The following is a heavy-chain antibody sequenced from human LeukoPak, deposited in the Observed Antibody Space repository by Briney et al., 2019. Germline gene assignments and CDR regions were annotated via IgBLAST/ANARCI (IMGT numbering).Heavy chain of an antibody. J-gene: IGHJ4*02. V-gene: IGHV1-2*02. Sequence: ASVKVSCKASGYTFTGYYMHWVRQAPGQGLGWMGWINPNSGGTNYAQKFQGRVTMTRDTSISTAYMELSRLRSDDTAVCYCARGAHYYDSSGPGDYWGQGTLVTVSS. CDR3: ARGAHYYDSSGPGDY. CDR1: GYTFTGYY. D-gene: IGHD3-22*01. CDR2: INPNSGGT.